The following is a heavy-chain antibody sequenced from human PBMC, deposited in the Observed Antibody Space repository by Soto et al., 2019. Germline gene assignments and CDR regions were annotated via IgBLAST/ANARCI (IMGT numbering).Heavy chain of an antibody. CDR3: ARFYCSSTRRLPIDC. CDR2: IFYNGNT. D-gene: IGHD2-2*01. J-gene: IGHJ4*02. V-gene: IGHV4-39*01. Sequence: SETLSLTCTVSGGSISSSSYYWGWIRQPPGKGLEWIGSIFYNGNTYHNPSLKSRVTISVDTSKNQFSLRLSSVTAADTAMYYCARFYCSSTRRLPIDCWGPGTLVTVFS. CDR1: GGSISSSSYY.